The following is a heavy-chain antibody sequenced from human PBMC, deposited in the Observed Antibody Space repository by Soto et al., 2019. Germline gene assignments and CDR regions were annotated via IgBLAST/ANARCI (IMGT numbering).Heavy chain of an antibody. J-gene: IGHJ4*02. CDR3: ARDLSGSYAFDY. CDR1: GYTFTSYA. V-gene: IGHV1-3*01. D-gene: IGHD1-26*01. Sequence: ASVKVSCKASGYTFTSYAMHWVRQAPGQRLEWMGWINAGNGNTKYSQKFQGRVTITRDTSASTAYMELSSLRSEDTAVYYCARDLSGSYAFDYWGQGTLVTVSS. CDR2: INAGNGNT.